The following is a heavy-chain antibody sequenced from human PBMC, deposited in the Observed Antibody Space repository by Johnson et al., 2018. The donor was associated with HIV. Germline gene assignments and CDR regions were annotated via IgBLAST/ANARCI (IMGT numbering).Heavy chain of an antibody. CDR1: GFSFSSYG. CDR2: ISYDGSSK. V-gene: IGHV3-30*03. Sequence: QVQLVESGGGVVQPGRSLRLSCAASGFSFSSYGMHWVRQAPGKGLEWVAVISYDGSSKFYADSVKGRFTISRDNSKNTLYLQMNSLRAEDTAVYYCARGSYNFWSGEREAFDIWGQGTMVTVSS. CDR3: ARGSYNFWSGEREAFDI. J-gene: IGHJ3*02. D-gene: IGHD3-3*01.